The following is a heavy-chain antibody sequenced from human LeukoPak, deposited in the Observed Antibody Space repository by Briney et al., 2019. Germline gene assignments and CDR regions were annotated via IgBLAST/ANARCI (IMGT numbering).Heavy chain of an antibody. CDR3: ARVSSGYYKRPFDY. CDR1: GGSISSYY. V-gene: IGHV4-4*07. Sequence: PSETLSLTCTVSGGSISSYYWSWIRQPAGKGLEWIGRIYTSGSTNYNPSLKSRVTISVDTSKNKFSLKLSSVTAADTAVYYCARVSSGYYKRPFDYWGQGTLVTVSS. D-gene: IGHD3-22*01. CDR2: IYTSGST. J-gene: IGHJ4*02.